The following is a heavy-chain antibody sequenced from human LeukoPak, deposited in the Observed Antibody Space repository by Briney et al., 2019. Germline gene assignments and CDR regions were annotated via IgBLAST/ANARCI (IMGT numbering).Heavy chain of an antibody. CDR1: GFTFSSYA. Sequence: PGGSLRLSCAASGFTFSSYAMTWVRQAPGKGLEWVSTIISGGGHTYYGASEKGRFSISRNNSKNTLYLQMNSLRAEDTAVYYCAKCRGIQLFYYYMDVWGKGTTVTVSS. CDR2: IISGGGHT. J-gene: IGHJ6*03. D-gene: IGHD5-18*01. CDR3: AKCRGIQLFYYYMDV. V-gene: IGHV3-23*01.